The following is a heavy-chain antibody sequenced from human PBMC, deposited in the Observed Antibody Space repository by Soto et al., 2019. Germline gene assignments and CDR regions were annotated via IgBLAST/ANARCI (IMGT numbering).Heavy chain of an antibody. Sequence: QVQLQQWGAGLLNPSETLSLTCAVYGESFSGYYWNWIRQPPGKGLEWIGEINHTGNTNYNPSLKSRVTISVDTSKNQFSLKLSSVTAADTAVYYCARRMGGIAATGTLDYWGQGTLVTVSS. D-gene: IGHD6-13*01. CDR2: INHTGNT. V-gene: IGHV4-34*01. CDR3: ARRMGGIAATGTLDY. CDR1: GESFSGYY. J-gene: IGHJ4*02.